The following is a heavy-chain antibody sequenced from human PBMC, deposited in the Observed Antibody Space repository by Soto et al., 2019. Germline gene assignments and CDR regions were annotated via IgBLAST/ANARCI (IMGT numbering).Heavy chain of an antibody. V-gene: IGHV2-5*02. CDR2: IYWDDDK. D-gene: IGHD3-9*01. CDR3: AHTFDVGWSRSPFDY. CDR1: GFSLSTSGVA. Sequence: QITLKESGPTLVKPTQTLTLTCTFSGFSLSTSGVAVGWIRQPPGKALEWLALIYWDDDKRYSPSLKTRLTFTKDTSKNQVVLTMTNMDPVDTDTYYCAHTFDVGWSRSPFDYWGQGTLVTVSS. J-gene: IGHJ4*02.